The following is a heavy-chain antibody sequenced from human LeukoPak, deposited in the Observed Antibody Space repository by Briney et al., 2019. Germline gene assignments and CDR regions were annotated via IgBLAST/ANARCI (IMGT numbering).Heavy chain of an antibody. J-gene: IGHJ4*01. D-gene: IGHD2-2*01. CDR2: VSGSGDTT. Sequence: GGSLRLSCAASGFNFSSYAMTWVRQAPGKGLECVSGVSGSGDTTYYADSVKGRFTISRDNSKNTLYLQMNSLRAEDTALYYCAKDRYLVPAALNYWGQGTLVTVSS. CDR3: AKDRYLVPAALNY. V-gene: IGHV3-23*01. CDR1: GFNFSSYA.